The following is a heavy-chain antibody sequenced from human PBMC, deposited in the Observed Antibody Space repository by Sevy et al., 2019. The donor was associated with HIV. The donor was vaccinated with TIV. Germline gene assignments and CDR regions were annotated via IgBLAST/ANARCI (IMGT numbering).Heavy chain of an antibody. CDR1: GGTFSSYA. D-gene: IGHD6-13*01. CDR3: ARDLQQLASGYFDY. CDR2: IIPIFGTA. Sequence: ASVKVSCKASGGTFSSYAISWERQAPGRGLEWMGGIIPIFGTANYAQKFQGRVTITADESTSTAYMELSSLRSEDTAVYYCARDLQQLASGYFDYWGQGTLVTVSS. J-gene: IGHJ4*02. V-gene: IGHV1-69*13.